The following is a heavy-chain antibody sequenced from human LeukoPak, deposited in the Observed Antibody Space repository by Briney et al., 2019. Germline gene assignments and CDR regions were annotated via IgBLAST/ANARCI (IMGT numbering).Heavy chain of an antibody. V-gene: IGHV4-34*01. Sequence: SETLSLTCAVYGGSFSGYYWSWIRQPPGKGLEWIGEINHSGRTNYNPPLKSRVTISVDTSRNQFSLKLSSVTAADTAVYYCARPYYGDYMNEDYWGQGSLVTVSS. CDR3: ARPYYGDYMNEDY. CDR1: GGSFSGYY. CDR2: INHSGRT. D-gene: IGHD4-17*01. J-gene: IGHJ4*02.